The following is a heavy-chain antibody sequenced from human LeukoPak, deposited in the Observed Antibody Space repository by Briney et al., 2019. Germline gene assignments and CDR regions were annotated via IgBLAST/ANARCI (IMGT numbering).Heavy chain of an antibody. CDR1: GGSISSYY. CDR3: ARATEGGYTYGYFYYYYMDV. J-gene: IGHJ6*03. D-gene: IGHD5-18*01. Sequence: SETLSLTCTVSGGSISSYYWSWIRQPPGKGLEWIGYIYYSGSTNYNPSLKSRVTISVDTSKNQFSLKLTSVTAADTAVYYCARATEGGYTYGYFYYYYMDVWGKGTTVTISS. V-gene: IGHV4-59*01. CDR2: IYYSGST.